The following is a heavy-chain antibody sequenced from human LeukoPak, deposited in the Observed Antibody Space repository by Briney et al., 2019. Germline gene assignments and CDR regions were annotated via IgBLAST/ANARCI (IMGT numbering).Heavy chain of an antibody. V-gene: IGHV5-51*01. CDR2: IYPGDSGT. D-gene: IGHD4-17*01. Sequence: GESLKISCKGSGYSFTSYWIGWVRQMPGKGLEWMGIIYPGDSGTRYSPSFQGQVTISADKSISTAYLQWSSLKASDTAMYYCARQETTVTTSLDVWGQGTTVTVSS. CDR1: GYSFTSYW. CDR3: ARQETTVTTSLDV. J-gene: IGHJ6*02.